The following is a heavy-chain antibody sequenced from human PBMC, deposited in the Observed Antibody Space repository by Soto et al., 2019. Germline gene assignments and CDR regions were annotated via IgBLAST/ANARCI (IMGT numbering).Heavy chain of an antibody. CDR1: GGSFSSSNDY. CDR2: FYFSGST. Sequence: PSETLSLTCTVSGGSFSSSNDYWVWIRQPPGKGLEWVGSFYFSGSTYYNPSLMSRVIVSVDTSKNQFSLKLSSVTVADTAVYYCARALVGATTKLDYWGQGSLVTGSS. V-gene: IGHV4-39*07. D-gene: IGHD1-26*01. CDR3: ARALVGATTKLDY. J-gene: IGHJ4*02.